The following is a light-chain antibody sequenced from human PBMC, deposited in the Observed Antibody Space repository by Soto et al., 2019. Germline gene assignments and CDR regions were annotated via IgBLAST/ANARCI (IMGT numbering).Light chain of an antibody. CDR2: LNSDGSH. CDR1: SGHSSYA. J-gene: IGLJ3*02. V-gene: IGLV4-69*01. CDR3: QTWGTGIPWV. Sequence: QPVLTQSPSASASLGASVKLTCTLSSGHSSYAIAWHQQQPEKGPRYLMKLNSDGSHSKGGGIPDRFSGSSSGAERYLTISSLQSEDEADYYCQTWGTGIPWVFGGGTKVTVL.